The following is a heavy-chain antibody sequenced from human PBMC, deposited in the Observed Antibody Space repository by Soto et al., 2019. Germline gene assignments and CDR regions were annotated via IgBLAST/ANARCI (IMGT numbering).Heavy chain of an antibody. V-gene: IGHV1-18*01. Sequence: ASVKVSCKASGYTFTSYGISWVRQAPGQGLEWMGWISAYNGNTNYAQKLQGRVTMTTDTSTSTAYMELRSLRSDDTAVYYCARGSGIVVVPAARKTNWFDPWGQGTLVTVS. D-gene: IGHD2-2*01. CDR2: ISAYNGNT. J-gene: IGHJ5*02. CDR3: ARGSGIVVVPAARKTNWFDP. CDR1: GYTFTSYG.